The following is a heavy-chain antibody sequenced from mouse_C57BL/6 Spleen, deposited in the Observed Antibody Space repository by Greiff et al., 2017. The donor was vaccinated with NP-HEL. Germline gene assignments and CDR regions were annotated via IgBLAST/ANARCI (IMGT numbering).Heavy chain of an antibody. D-gene: IGHD2-10*01. Sequence: VKLMESGPELVKPGASVKISCKASGYAFSSSWMNWVKQRPGKGLEWIGRIYPGDGDTNYNGKFKGKATLTADKSSSTAYMQLRGLTSEDSAVYFCASPSYRYAMDYWGQGTSVTVSS. CDR3: ASPSYRYAMDY. CDR2: IYPGDGDT. V-gene: IGHV1-82*01. J-gene: IGHJ4*01. CDR1: GYAFSSSW.